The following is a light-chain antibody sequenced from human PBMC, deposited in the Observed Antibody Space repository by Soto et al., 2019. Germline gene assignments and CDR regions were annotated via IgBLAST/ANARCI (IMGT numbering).Light chain of an antibody. CDR1: QSVGSSH. Sequence: EIVLTQSPGTLSLSPGERATLSCRASQSVGSSHLAWYQQKPGQAPRLLIYGASSRATGIPDRFSGSGSGTDFTLTISRLEPEDFAVYYCQQYGSAPWTFGQGTRLEIK. CDR2: GAS. J-gene: IGKJ5*01. CDR3: QQYGSAPWT. V-gene: IGKV3-20*01.